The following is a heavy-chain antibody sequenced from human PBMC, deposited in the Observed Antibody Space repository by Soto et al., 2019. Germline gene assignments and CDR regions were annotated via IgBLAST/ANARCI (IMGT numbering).Heavy chain of an antibody. V-gene: IGHV3-21*01. CDR1: GFTFSSYS. CDR2: ISSSSSYI. J-gene: IGHJ4*02. D-gene: IGHD6-19*01. Sequence: PGGSLRLSCAASGFTFSSYSMNWVRQAPGKGLEWVSSISSSSSYIYYADSVKGRFTISRDNAKNSLYLQMNSLRAEDTAVYYCARDQYSSGWYRPTPAGFDYWGQGTLVTVSS. CDR3: ARDQYSSGWYRPTPAGFDY.